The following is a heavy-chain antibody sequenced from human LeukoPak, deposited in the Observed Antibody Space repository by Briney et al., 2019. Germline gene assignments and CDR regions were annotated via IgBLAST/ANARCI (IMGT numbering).Heavy chain of an antibody. CDR3: TKDMGYCSGGSCYWGLGYYYGMDG. CDR2: ISWNSGSI. J-gene: IGHJ6*02. D-gene: IGHD2-15*01. Sequence: GGSLRLSCAASGFKFDDYAMHWVRQAPGKGLEWASGISWNSGSIDYADSVKGRFTISRDNAKNSLYLQMNSLRVEDTALYYCTKDMGYCSGGSCYWGLGYYYGMDGWGQGTTVTVSS. CDR1: GFKFDDYA. V-gene: IGHV3-9*01.